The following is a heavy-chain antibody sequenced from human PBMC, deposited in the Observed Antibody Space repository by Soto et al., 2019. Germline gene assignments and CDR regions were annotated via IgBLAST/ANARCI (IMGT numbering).Heavy chain of an antibody. CDR2: IWYDGSNK. CDR3: AREWKIGAAGNRHWFGP. D-gene: IGHD6-13*01. J-gene: IGHJ5*02. V-gene: IGHV3-33*01. Sequence: QVQLVESGGGVVQPGRSLRLSCAASGFTFSSYGMHWVRQAPGKGLEWVAVIWYDGSNKYYADSVEGRFTISRDNSKNAVYVQKNSLRAEDTAVYYCAREWKIGAAGNRHWFGPWGQGTLVTVSS. CDR1: GFTFSSYG.